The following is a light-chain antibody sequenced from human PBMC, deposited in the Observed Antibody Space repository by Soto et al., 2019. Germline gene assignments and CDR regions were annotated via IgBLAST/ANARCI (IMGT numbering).Light chain of an antibody. J-gene: IGKJ4*01. V-gene: IGKV1-33*01. Sequence: DIQMTQSPSSLSASVGDRVTITCQASQDIKNYLNWYQQKSGKAPKLLIYDASDLGTGVPSRFSGSGSGTDFTFTINSLQPEDIATYYCQQYDNLPLTVGRGNKVDIK. CDR1: QDIKNY. CDR3: QQYDNLPLT. CDR2: DAS.